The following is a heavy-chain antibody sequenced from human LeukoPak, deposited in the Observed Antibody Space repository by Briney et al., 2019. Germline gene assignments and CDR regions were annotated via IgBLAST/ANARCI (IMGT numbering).Heavy chain of an antibody. CDR3: ARHGMRSDAFDI. CDR2: IYTSGST. Sequence: SQTLSLTCTVSGGSISSGSYYWSWIRQPAGKGLEWIGRIYTSGSTNYNPPLKSRVTISVDTSKNQFSLKLSSVTAADTAVYYCARHGMRSDAFDIWGQGTMVTVSS. CDR1: GGSISSGSYY. J-gene: IGHJ3*02. V-gene: IGHV4-61*02. D-gene: IGHD1-14*01.